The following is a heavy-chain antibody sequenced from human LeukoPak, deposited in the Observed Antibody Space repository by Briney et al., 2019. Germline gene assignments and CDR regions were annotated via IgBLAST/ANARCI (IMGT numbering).Heavy chain of an antibody. CDR1: GFTFDDYA. Sequence: GGSLRLSCAASGFTFDDYAMHWVRQAPGKGLEWVSGISWNSGSIGYADSVKGRFAISRDNAKNSLYLQMNSLRAEDTALYYCAKDVVAYYGMDVWGQGTTVTVSS. J-gene: IGHJ6*02. V-gene: IGHV3-9*01. D-gene: IGHD2-15*01. CDR3: AKDVVAYYGMDV. CDR2: ISWNSGSI.